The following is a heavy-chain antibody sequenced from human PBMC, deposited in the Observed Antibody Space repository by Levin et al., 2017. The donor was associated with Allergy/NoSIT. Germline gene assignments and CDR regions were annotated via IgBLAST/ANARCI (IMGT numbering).Heavy chain of an antibody. Sequence: ETLSLTCTVSGDYISTNYWSWIRQTAGRGLEWIGRIYSSGSTNYNPSLKSRVSMSLDTSNNQFSLKLSSVTAADTAVYYCARHRPDRITIFGVVTAMDVWGQGTTVTVSS. D-gene: IGHD3-3*01. J-gene: IGHJ6*02. CDR1: GDYISTNY. CDR3: ARHRPDRITIFGVVTAMDV. V-gene: IGHV4-4*07. CDR2: IYSSGST.